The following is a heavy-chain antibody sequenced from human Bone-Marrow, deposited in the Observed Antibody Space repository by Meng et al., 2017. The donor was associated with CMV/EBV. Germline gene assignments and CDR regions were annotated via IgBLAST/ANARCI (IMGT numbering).Heavy chain of an antibody. CDR2: INWNGGST. J-gene: IGHJ4*02. D-gene: IGHD5-18*01. Sequence: LSLTCAASGFTFDDYGMSWVRQAPGKGLEWVSGINWNGGSTGYADSVKGRFTISRDNAKNSLYLQMNSLRAEDTALYYCARDNRYSYGSNFDYWGQGTLVTVSS. V-gene: IGHV3-20*04. CDR1: GFTFDDYG. CDR3: ARDNRYSYGSNFDY.